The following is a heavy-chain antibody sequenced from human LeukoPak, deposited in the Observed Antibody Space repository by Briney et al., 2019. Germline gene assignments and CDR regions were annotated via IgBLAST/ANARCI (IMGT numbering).Heavy chain of an antibody. D-gene: IGHD2-15*01. CDR1: GYTFTSYS. J-gene: IGHJ4*02. V-gene: IGHV1-18*01. CDR3: ARPPQKIRYCSGGSCQFPFDY. CDR2: ISAYNGNT. Sequence: ASVKVSCKASGYTFTSYSISWVRQAPGQGLEWMGWISAYNGNTNYAQKLQGRVTMTTDTSTSTAYMELRSLRSDDTAVYYCARPPQKIRYCSGGSCQFPFDYWGQGTLVTVSS.